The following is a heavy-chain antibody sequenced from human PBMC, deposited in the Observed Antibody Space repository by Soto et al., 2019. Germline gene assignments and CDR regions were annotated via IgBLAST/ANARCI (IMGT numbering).Heavy chain of an antibody. Sequence: GGSLILSCASSGFTSSDHYMDWVRQAPGEGLEWVARIKNNANSYAIEYAASVKGRFTISRDDSKNSLYLQMNSLRTEDTAIYYCVRVKLGPQPLKAFDAWGQGTMVTVSS. J-gene: IGHJ3*01. CDR3: VRVKLGPQPLKAFDA. CDR1: GFTSSDHY. V-gene: IGHV3-72*01. CDR2: IKNNANSYAI. D-gene: IGHD7-27*01.